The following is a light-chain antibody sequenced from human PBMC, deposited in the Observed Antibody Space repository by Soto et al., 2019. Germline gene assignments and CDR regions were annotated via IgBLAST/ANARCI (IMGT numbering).Light chain of an antibody. CDR1: QGIGSW. Sequence: DIQMTQSPSSVSASVGDRVTITCRASQGIGSWLGWYQQKPGKAPKLLIYAAASLQSGVPSRFSATFSGTEFTLTISSLQPEDLATYVCQQANSFPLTFGPGTKVDLK. CDR2: AAA. V-gene: IGKV1-12*01. J-gene: IGKJ3*01. CDR3: QQANSFPLT.